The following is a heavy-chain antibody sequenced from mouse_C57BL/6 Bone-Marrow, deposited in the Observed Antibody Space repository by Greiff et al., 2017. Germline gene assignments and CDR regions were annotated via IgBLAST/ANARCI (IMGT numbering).Heavy chain of an antibody. CDR2: ISDGGSYT. CDR3: APRVRVDAMDY. V-gene: IGHV5-4*03. CDR1: GFTFSSYA. J-gene: IGHJ4*01. Sequence: EVKLVESGGGLVKPGGSLKLSCAASGFTFSSYAMSWVRQTPEKRLEWVATISDGGSYTYYPDNVKGRFTISRDNAKNNLYLQMSHLKSEDTAMYYCAPRVRVDAMDYWGQGTSVTVSS.